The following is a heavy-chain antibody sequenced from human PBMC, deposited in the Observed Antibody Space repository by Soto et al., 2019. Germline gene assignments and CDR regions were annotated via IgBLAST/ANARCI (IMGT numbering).Heavy chain of an antibody. V-gene: IGHV1-18*01. Sequence: ASVKVSRKASGYTFTSHGISWVRQAPGQGFEWMGWIRAYNGNTNYAQKIQGRVTMTTDTSTSTAYMELRSLRSDETAVYYCARMSATTPGHYWGQGTLVTVSS. CDR2: IRAYNGNT. CDR1: GYTFTSHG. J-gene: IGHJ4*02. CDR3: ARMSATTPGHY. D-gene: IGHD1-1*01.